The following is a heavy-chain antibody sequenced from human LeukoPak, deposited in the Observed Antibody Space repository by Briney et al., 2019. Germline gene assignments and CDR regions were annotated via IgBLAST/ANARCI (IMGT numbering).Heavy chain of an antibody. CDR1: GFTFSSYS. CDR3: ARHNY. CDR2: ISTSSSTR. Sequence: GGSLRLSCAASGFTFSSYSMNWVRQAPGKGLEWVSYISTSSSTRYYADSAKGRFTVSRDNAKNSLYLQMSSLRDDDTALYYCARHNYWGQGTLVTVSS. J-gene: IGHJ4*02. V-gene: IGHV3-48*02.